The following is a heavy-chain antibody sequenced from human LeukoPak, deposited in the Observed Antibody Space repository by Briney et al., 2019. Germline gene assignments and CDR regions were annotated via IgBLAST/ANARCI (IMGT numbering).Heavy chain of an antibody. CDR1: GFTFSIYA. CDR3: AKGWTAVGS. V-gene: IGHV3-23*01. Sequence: GGSLRLSCVASGFTFSIYAMTWVRQAPGKGLEWVSGISGGSESTYYVDSVKGRFTISRDNSKNTLYMEMNNLRGADTAVYYCAKGWTAVGSWGQGTRVTVSS. D-gene: IGHD1-26*01. CDR2: ISGGSEST. J-gene: IGHJ5*02.